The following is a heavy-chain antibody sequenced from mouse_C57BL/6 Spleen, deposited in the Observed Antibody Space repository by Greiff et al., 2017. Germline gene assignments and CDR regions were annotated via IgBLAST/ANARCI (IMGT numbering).Heavy chain of an antibody. Sequence: EVKLLESGEGLVKPGGSLKLSCAASGFTFSSYAMSWVRQTPEKRLEWVAYISSGGAYIYYADTVKGRFTISRDNARNTLYLQMSSLKSEDTAMYYCTREDYGSYWYFDVWGTGTTVTVSS. D-gene: IGHD1-1*01. CDR1: GFTFSSYA. CDR2: ISSGGAYI. V-gene: IGHV5-9-1*02. J-gene: IGHJ1*03. CDR3: TREDYGSYWYFDV.